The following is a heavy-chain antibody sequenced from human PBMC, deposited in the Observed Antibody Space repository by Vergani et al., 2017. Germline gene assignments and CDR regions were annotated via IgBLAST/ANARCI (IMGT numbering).Heavy chain of an antibody. V-gene: IGHV3-30-3*01. CDR2: ISYDGSNK. J-gene: IGHJ4*02. CDR3: ARVGYGDYYFDY. D-gene: IGHD4-17*01. Sequence: QVQLVESGGGLVKPGGSLRLSCTASGFTFSSYAMHWVRQAPGKGLEWVAVISYDGSNKYYADSVKGRFTISRDNSKNTLYLQMNSLRAEDTAVYYCARVGYGDYYFDYWGQGTLVTVSS. CDR1: GFTFSSYA.